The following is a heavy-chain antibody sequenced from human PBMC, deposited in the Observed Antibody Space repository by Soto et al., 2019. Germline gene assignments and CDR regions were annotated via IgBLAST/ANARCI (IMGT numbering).Heavy chain of an antibody. CDR1: GGSFSDYY. CDR3: ANRPPGYSSGWYNN. V-gene: IGHV4-34*01. J-gene: IGHJ4*02. Sequence: PSETLSLTCAVYGGSFSDYYWTWIRQPPGKGLEWIGEINRSGNTNYNPSLKSRVTISVDTSKNQFSLKLTSVTAADTAVYYCANRPPGYSSGWYNNWGQGTLVTVSS. CDR2: INRSGNT. D-gene: IGHD6-19*01.